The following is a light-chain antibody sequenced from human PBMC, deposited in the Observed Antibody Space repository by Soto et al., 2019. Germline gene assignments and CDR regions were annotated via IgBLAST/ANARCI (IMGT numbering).Light chain of an antibody. Sequence: QSDLTQPASVSGSPGQSITISCTGTSSDVGGSNHVSWYQQHPGKAPKLMIYGVSNRPSGISNRVSGSKSGNTASLTISGLQAEDEADYYCSSYTSTTLVFGGGTKLTVL. J-gene: IGLJ2*01. CDR2: GVS. CDR1: SSDVGGSNH. CDR3: SSYTSTTLV. V-gene: IGLV2-14*01.